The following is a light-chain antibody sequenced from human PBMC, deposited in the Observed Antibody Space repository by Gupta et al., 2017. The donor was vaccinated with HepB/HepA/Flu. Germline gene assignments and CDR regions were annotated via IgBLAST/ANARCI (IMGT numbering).Light chain of an antibody. CDR3: QAVDSSTDVGV. CDR1: KLGDHY. J-gene: IGLJ2*01. Sequence: SSELTQPPSVSVSPGQTAHITCSGDKLGDHYACWYQQKPGQSPVLIIYQYPNRPPGIPERFSGAKSGNTATLTISGPQARDEADYYCQAVDSSTDVGVFGGGTKRTVL. V-gene: IGLV3-1*01. CDR2: QYP.